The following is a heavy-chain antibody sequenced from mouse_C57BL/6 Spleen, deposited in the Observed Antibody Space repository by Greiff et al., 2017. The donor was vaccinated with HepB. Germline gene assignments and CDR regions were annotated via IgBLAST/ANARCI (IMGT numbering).Heavy chain of an antibody. Sequence: VQLQQSGPELVKPGASVKISCKASGYAFSSSWMNWVKQRPGNGLEWIGRIYPGDGDTNYNGKFKGKATLTADKSSSTAYMQLSSLTSEDSAVYFCARSMGAYYDYDGYYVDYWGQGPTLTVSS. D-gene: IGHD2-4*01. CDR3: ARSMGAYYDYDGYYVDY. CDR2: IYPGDGDT. V-gene: IGHV1-82*01. J-gene: IGHJ2*01. CDR1: GYAFSSSW.